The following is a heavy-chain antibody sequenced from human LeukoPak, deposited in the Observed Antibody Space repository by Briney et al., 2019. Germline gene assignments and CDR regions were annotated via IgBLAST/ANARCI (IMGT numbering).Heavy chain of an antibody. D-gene: IGHD3-10*01. J-gene: IGHJ4*02. CDR1: GFTFSSYG. V-gene: IGHV3-23*01. Sequence: GGSLRLSCAASGFTFSSYGMSWVRQAPGKGLEWVSAISGSGGSTYYADSVKGRFTISRDGSKNTAYLQMDSLKTEDTAVYYCTGNYYGSGSYADFDYWGQGTLVTVSS. CDR2: ISGSGGST. CDR3: TGNYYGSGSYADFDY.